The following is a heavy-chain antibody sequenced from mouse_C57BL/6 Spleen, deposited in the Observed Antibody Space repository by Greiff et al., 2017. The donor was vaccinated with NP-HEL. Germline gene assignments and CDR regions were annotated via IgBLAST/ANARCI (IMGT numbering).Heavy chain of an antibody. CDR1: GFTFSDAW. J-gene: IGHJ1*03. V-gene: IGHV6-6*01. CDR2: IRNKANNHAT. CDR3: TRRGTTAWYFDV. Sequence: EVMLVESGGGLVQPGGSMKLSCAASGFTFSDAWMDWVRQSPEKGLEWVAEIRNKANNHATYYAESVKGRFTISRDDSKSSVYLQMNSLRAEDTGIYYCTRRGTTAWYFDVWGTGTTVTVSS. D-gene: IGHD1-2*01.